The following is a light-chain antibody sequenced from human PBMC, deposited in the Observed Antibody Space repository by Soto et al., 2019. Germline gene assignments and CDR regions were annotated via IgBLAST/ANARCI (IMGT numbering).Light chain of an antibody. CDR3: QQYNNWPRT. V-gene: IGKV3-15*01. J-gene: IGKJ1*01. CDR2: GAS. CDR1: QSVSSN. Sequence: EIVMTQSPATLSVSPGGRATLSCRASQSVSSNLAWYRQKPGQSPSLLIYGASTRATGIPARFSGSGSGTEFTLTISSLQSEDFVVYYCQQYNNWPRTFGQRTKVEIK.